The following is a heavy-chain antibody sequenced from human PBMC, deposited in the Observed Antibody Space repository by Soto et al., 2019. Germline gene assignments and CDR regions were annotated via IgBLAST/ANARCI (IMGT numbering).Heavy chain of an antibody. CDR3: ARRSGIEVAGDFDY. D-gene: IGHD6-19*01. Sequence: SESRSATCTLSGGSISVSSNCWGWIRQHPGKGLEWMGSIYYSGSTYYNPSHKSRVTISVDTSKNQFSLKLISVTAADTAVYYCARRSGIEVAGDFDYWGQGTMVTVSS. J-gene: IGHJ4*02. CDR2: IYYSGST. CDR1: GGSISVSSNC. V-gene: IGHV4-39*01.